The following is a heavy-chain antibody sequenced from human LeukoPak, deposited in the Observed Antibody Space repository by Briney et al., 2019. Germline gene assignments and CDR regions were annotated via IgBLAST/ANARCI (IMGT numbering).Heavy chain of an antibody. D-gene: IGHD6-13*01. Sequence: GGSLRLSCAASGFTFDDYAMHWVRQAPGKGLEWVSGISWNSGSIGYADSVKGRFTISRDNAKNSLYLQMNSLRAEDTALYYCAKDNSNSWYTAIYGMDVWGQGTTVTVSS. CDR2: ISWNSGSI. V-gene: IGHV3-9*01. CDR3: AKDNSNSWYTAIYGMDV. J-gene: IGHJ6*02. CDR1: GFTFDDYA.